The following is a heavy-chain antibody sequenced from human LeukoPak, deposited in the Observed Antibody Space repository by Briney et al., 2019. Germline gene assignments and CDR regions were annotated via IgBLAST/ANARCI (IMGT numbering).Heavy chain of an antibody. CDR3: ARRTPEYTNRWYFDL. CDR1: GYSFTSYW. V-gene: IGHV5-51*01. J-gene: IGHJ2*01. D-gene: IGHD6-6*01. Sequence: GESLKISCKGSGYSFTSYWIGWVRQMPGKGLEWMGIIYPGDSDTRYSPSFQGQVTISADKSINTAFVQWSSLKASDTAIYYCARRTPEYTNRWYFDLWGRGTLVTVSS. CDR2: IYPGDSDT.